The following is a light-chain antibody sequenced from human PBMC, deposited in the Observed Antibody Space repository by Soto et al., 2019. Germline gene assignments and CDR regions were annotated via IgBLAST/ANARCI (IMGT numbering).Light chain of an antibody. J-gene: IGKJ4*02. CDR3: QRYGTIPFT. V-gene: IGKV3-20*01. CDR1: KSVSSSS. CDR2: GAS. Sequence: GSPSWWEGEKVTVSCGSRKSVSSSSLAWYQQKPGQAPRLLIFGASSRATGIPDRFSCSRSGTDIRLSTTVLAPELIPAFYRQRYGTIPFTFGRGTKVDIK.